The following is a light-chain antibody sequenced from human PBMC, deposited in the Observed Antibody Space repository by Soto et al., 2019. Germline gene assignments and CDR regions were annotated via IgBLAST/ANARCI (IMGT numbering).Light chain of an antibody. Sequence: QSGLTQPASVSGSPGQSITISCTGTSSDVGGYNYVSWYQQHPGKAPKLMIYEVSNRPSGVSNRFSGSKSGNTASLTISGLQAEDEADYYCSSYTSSSIPYVFGTGIKVTVL. CDR1: SSDVGGYNY. V-gene: IGLV2-14*01. CDR2: EVS. J-gene: IGLJ1*01. CDR3: SSYTSSSIPYV.